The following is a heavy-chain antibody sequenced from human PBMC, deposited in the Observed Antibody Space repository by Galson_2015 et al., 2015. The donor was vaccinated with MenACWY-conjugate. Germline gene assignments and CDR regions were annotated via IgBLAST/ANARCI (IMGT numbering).Heavy chain of an antibody. J-gene: IGHJ5*02. D-gene: IGHD6-13*01. V-gene: IGHV3-74*01. CDR1: GFTFSSYW. CDR2: INSDGSST. Sequence: SLRLSCAASGFTFSSYWMHWVRQGPGKGLVWVSRINSDGSSTNYADSVKGRFTISRDNAKNTLYLQMNSLRAEDTAVYYCARGGQGLAAAEDNWFDPWRQGTLVTVAS. CDR3: ARGGQGLAAAEDNWFDP.